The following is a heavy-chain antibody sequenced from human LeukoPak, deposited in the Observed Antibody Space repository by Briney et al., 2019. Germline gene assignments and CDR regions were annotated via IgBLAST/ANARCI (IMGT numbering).Heavy chain of an antibody. J-gene: IGHJ5*02. CDR1: GFTFSSYW. CDR2: IKQDGGEK. Sequence: GGSLRLSCASSGFTFSSYWMSWVRQAPGKGLEWVANIKQDGGEKYYVDSVKGRFTISRDNAKNSLYLQMNSLRAEDTAVYYCARRPAFPGYYTTTRGNWFDPWGQGTLVTVSS. V-gene: IGHV3-7*01. D-gene: IGHD3/OR15-3a*01. CDR3: ARRPAFPGYYTTTRGNWFDP.